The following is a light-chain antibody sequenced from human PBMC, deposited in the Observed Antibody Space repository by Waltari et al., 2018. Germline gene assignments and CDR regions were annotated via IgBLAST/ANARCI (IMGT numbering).Light chain of an antibody. V-gene: IGLV4-69*01. CDR3: QTWDTDILVV. CDR2: VNSDGSH. Sequence: QLVLTQSPSASASLGASVKVTCTLNSAHSTHAIAWHQQQPGKGPRYLMRVNSDGSHTKGGGIPDRFSGSSSGTERYLSISSLQSDDEADYYCQTWDTDILVVFGGGTRLTVL. CDR1: SAHSTHA. J-gene: IGLJ2*01.